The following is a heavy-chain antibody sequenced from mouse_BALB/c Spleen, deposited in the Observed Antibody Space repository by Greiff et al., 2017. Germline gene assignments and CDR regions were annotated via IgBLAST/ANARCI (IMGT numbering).Heavy chain of an antibody. CDR3: ARDRDDYDGGFAY. J-gene: IGHJ3*01. CDR2: ISDGGSYT. CDR1: GFTFSDYY. V-gene: IGHV5-4*02. D-gene: IGHD2-4*01. Sequence: EVQGVESGGGLVKPGGSLKLSCAASGFTFSDYYMYWVRQTPEKRLEWVATISDGGSYTYYPDSVKGRFTISRDNAKNNLYLQMSSLKSEDTAMYYGARDRDDYDGGFAYWGQGTLVTVSA.